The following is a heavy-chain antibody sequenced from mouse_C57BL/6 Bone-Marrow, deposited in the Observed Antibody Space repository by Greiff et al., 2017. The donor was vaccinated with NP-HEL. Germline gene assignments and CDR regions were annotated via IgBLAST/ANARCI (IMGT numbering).Heavy chain of an antibody. D-gene: IGHD1-1*01. CDR1: GYTFTDYY. J-gene: IGHJ2*01. CDR3: ARFPPDYYGSSYDY. Sequence: VQLQQSGAELVRPGASVKLSCKASGYTFTDYYINWVKQRPGQGLEWIARIYPGSGNPYYNEKFKGKATLTAEKSSSTAYMQLSSLTSEDSAVYFCARFPPDYYGSSYDYWGQGTTLTVSS. V-gene: IGHV1-76*01. CDR2: IYPGSGNP.